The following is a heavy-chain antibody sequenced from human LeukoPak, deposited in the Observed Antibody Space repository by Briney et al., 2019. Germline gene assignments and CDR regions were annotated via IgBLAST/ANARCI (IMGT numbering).Heavy chain of an antibody. CDR3: ARDGYSSGWYFDY. J-gene: IGHJ4*02. D-gene: IGHD6-19*01. Sequence: ASVKVSCKSSGYTFTGYYMRWVRQAPGQGLEWMGWINPNSGGTNYAQKFQGRVTMTRDTSISTAYMELSRLRSDDTAVYYCARDGYSSGWYFDYWGQGTLVTVSS. V-gene: IGHV1-2*02. CDR1: GYTFTGYY. CDR2: INPNSGGT.